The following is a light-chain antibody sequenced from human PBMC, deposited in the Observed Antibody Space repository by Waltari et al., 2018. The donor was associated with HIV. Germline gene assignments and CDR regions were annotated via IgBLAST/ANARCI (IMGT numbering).Light chain of an antibody. CDR2: DDY. Sequence: SYVLTQPPSVSVAPGQTASITCGGNNIGTKSVHWYKQRPGQAPVLVVYDDYDRPAGIPERFSGSNSGNMATLTISRVEAGDEAVYYCQVWDSSTEHPGVVFGGGTKLTVL. J-gene: IGLJ2*01. CDR1: NIGTKS. CDR3: QVWDSSTEHPGVV. V-gene: IGLV3-21*02.